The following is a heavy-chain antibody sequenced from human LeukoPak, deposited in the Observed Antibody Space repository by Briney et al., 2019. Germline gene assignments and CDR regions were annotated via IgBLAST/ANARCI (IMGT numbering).Heavy chain of an antibody. Sequence: SETLSLTCTVSGGSVSSSSYYWGWIRQPPGKGLEWIGSIYHSGSTYYNPSLKIRVTISVDTSKNQFSLKLSSVTAADTAVYYCARGFLADYDYVWGSYRYPTLDYWGQGTLVTVSS. J-gene: IGHJ4*02. CDR1: GGSVSSSSYY. V-gene: IGHV4-39*07. CDR2: IYHSGST. CDR3: ARGFLADYDYVWGSYRYPTLDY. D-gene: IGHD3-16*02.